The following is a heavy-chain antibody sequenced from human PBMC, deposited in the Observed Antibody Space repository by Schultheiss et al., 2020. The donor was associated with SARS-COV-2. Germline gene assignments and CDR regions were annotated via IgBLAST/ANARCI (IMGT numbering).Heavy chain of an antibody. V-gene: IGHV3-74*01. D-gene: IGHD3-22*01. CDR3: ARDNYDSSGYSFSDAFDI. J-gene: IGHJ3*02. CDR2: MNPEVTRI. CDR1: GFSVSTYW. Sequence: GGSLRLSCAASGFSVSTYWMHWVRQAPGKGLVWVSRMNPEVTRIDYADSVKGRFTISRHNSKNTLYLQMNSLGAEDTAVYYCARDNYDSSGYSFSDAFDIWSPGTMVTVSS.